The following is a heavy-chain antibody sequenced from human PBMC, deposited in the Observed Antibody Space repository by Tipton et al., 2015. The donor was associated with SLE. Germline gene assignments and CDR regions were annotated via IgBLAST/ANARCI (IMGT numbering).Heavy chain of an antibody. J-gene: IGHJ3*02. CDR3: ARGANYYDSSGAIGGPDI. V-gene: IGHV1-69*15. CDR2: IIPIFGTA. D-gene: IGHD3-22*01. CDR1: GGTFSSYA. Sequence: QSGAEVKKPGSSVKVSCKASGGTFSSYAISWVRQAPGQGLEWMGRIIPIFGTANYAQKFQGRVTITADESTSTAYMELSSLRSEDTAVYYCARGANYYDSSGAIGGPDIWGQGTMVTVSS.